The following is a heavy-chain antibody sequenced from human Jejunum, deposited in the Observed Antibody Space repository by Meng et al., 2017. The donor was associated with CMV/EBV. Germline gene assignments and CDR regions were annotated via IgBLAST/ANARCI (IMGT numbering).Heavy chain of an antibody. CDR2: ITTYGSHM. CDR3: ARERAARLDFDS. D-gene: IGHD6-6*01. Sequence: ASGFTFSDYYMSWIRQAPGKGLEWVSYITTYGSHMNYADSLKGRFTISRDNAKNSLYLQMNSLRAEDTAVYYCARERAARLDFDSWGQGTRATVSS. J-gene: IGHJ4*02. CDR1: GFTFSDYY. V-gene: IGHV3-11*01.